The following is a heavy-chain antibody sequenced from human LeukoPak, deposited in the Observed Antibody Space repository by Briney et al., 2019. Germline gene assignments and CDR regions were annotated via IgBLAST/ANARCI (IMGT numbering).Heavy chain of an antibody. CDR2: INHSGST. CDR1: GGSFSGYY. CDR3: ARGRIVLGY. J-gene: IGHJ4*02. V-gene: IGHV4-34*01. Sequence: SETLSLTCAVYGGSFSGYYWSWIRQPPGKGLEWIGEINHSGSTNYNPSLKSRVTISVDTSKNQFSLKLSSVTAADTAAYYCARGRIVLGYWGQGTLVTVSS. D-gene: IGHD2-8*02.